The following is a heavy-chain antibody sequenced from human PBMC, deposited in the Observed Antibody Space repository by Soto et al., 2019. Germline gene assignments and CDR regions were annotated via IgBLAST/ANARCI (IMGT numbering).Heavy chain of an antibody. J-gene: IGHJ4*02. CDR2: IWYDGSNK. Sequence: QVQLVESGGGVVQPGRSLRLSCAASGFTFSSYGMHWVRQAPGKGLEWVAVIWYDGSNKYYADSVKGRFTISRDNSKNPLYLQMNSLRAEDTAVYYCARDLGYGSGSLDYWGQGTLVTVSS. CDR3: ARDLGYGSGSLDY. V-gene: IGHV3-33*01. CDR1: GFTFSSYG. D-gene: IGHD3-10*01.